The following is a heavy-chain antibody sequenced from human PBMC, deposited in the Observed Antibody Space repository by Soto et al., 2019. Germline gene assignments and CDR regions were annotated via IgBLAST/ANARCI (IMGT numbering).Heavy chain of an antibody. CDR1: GYTFTSYD. CDR3: ASVLPAAAGQDGMDV. Sequence: QVQLVQSGAEVKKPGASVKVSCKASGYTFTSYDINWVRQATGQGLEWMGWMNPNSGNTGYAQKFQGRVTMTRNTSISTGNMALRSLRSEDRAVYYGASVLPAAAGQDGMDVWGQGTTVTVSS. D-gene: IGHD6-13*01. CDR2: MNPNSGNT. V-gene: IGHV1-8*01. J-gene: IGHJ6*02.